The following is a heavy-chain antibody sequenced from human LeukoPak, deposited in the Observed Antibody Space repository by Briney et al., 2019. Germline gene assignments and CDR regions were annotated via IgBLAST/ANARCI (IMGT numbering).Heavy chain of an antibody. CDR1: GGSISSYY. Sequence: SETLSLTCTVSGGSISSYYWSWIRQPPGKGLEWIGYIYYSGSTNYNPSLKSRVTISVDTSKNQFSLKLSSVTAADTAVYYCARGYYDSSGYYLWYFDYWGQGTLVTVSS. CDR3: ARGYYDSSGYYLWYFDY. D-gene: IGHD3-22*01. CDR2: IYYSGST. V-gene: IGHV4-59*12. J-gene: IGHJ4*02.